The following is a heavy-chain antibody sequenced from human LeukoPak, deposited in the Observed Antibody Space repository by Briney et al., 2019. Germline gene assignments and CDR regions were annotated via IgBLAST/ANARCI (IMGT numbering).Heavy chain of an antibody. CDR3: VREGGHYYDHSASFDY. V-gene: IGHV3-30-3*01. CDR1: GFAFTAYL. Sequence: GGSLRLSCAASGFAFTAYLIHWVRQPPGKGLEWVAVMSSDGNAIFYADSVRGRFTISRDNSKNTLYLQVNSLRVEDTAVYYCVREGGHYYDHSASFDYWGQGTLVTVSS. J-gene: IGHJ4*02. D-gene: IGHD3-22*01. CDR2: MSSDGNAI.